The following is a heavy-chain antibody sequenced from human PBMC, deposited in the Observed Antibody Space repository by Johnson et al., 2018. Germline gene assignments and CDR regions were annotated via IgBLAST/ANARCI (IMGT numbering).Heavy chain of an antibody. CDR1: GFTFSTYG. CDR3: AQALFSGYDYYYMDV. J-gene: IGHJ6*03. Sequence: QLVESGGGVVQPXRSLRLSCAASGFTFSTYGIHWVRQAPGKGLEWVAVIAYDGTNKYYADAVMGRFTISRDNSKNTLYLQISRMRAEDTAVYFVAQALFSGYDYYYMDVWGKGTTVTVSS. D-gene: IGHD2-15*01. V-gene: IGHV3-30*18. CDR2: IAYDGTNK.